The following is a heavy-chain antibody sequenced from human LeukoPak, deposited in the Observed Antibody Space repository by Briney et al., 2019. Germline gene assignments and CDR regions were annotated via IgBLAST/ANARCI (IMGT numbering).Heavy chain of an antibody. D-gene: IGHD5-18*01. Sequence: GGSLRLSCAASGFTFSDYYISWIRRAPGKGLEWVSYISSGGSTIYYADSVKGRFTISRDNAKNSLYLQMNSLRAEDTAVYYCASRSSYSYGRTGYFDYWGQGTLVTVSS. CDR2: ISSGGSTI. V-gene: IGHV3-11*01. CDR1: GFTFSDYY. J-gene: IGHJ4*02. CDR3: ASRSSYSYGRTGYFDY.